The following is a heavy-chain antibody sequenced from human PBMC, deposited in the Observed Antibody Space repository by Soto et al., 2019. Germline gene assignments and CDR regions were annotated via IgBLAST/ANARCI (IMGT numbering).Heavy chain of an antibody. CDR2: ISAYNGNT. CDR3: TSEDVSTGLV. CDR1: GYTFTSYG. D-gene: IGHD5-12*01. V-gene: IGHV1-18*01. Sequence: ASVKVSCKASGYTFTSYGISWMRQAPGQGLEWMGWISAYNGNTNYAQKFQKRVTITRDTSTSTVNMELRSLTFEDTAIYYCTSEDVSTGLVWGPGSLVTVSS. J-gene: IGHJ4*02.